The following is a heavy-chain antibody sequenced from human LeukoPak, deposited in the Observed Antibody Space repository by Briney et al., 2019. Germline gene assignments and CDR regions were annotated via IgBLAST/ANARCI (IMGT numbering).Heavy chain of an antibody. V-gene: IGHV4-61*02. CDR2: IYTTGST. Sequence: SETLSLTCTVSGVSISSGSYYWSWIRQPAGKGLEWIGRIYTTGSTNYNPSLKSRLTISVDTSKNQFSLKLRSVTAADTAVYYCARIKCGGDCRGYYYYYHMDVWGKGTTDTISS. CDR3: ARIKCGGDCRGYYYYYHMDV. CDR1: GVSISSGSYY. D-gene: IGHD2-21*02. J-gene: IGHJ6*03.